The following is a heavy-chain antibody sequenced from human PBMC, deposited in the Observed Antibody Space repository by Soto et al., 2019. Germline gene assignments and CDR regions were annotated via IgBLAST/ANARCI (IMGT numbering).Heavy chain of an antibody. Sequence: SETLSLTCGVSGDTFSGGNWWSWVRQPPGKGLEWIGEIYYSGSTNLNPSLKSRVTISIDKSKNQFSLNLTSVTAADTAVYYCARDGIAAAGMGLDYWGQGTLVTVS. J-gene: IGHJ4*02. D-gene: IGHD6-13*01. CDR2: IYYSGST. CDR3: ARDGIAAAGMGLDY. CDR1: GDTFSGGNW. V-gene: IGHV4-4*02.